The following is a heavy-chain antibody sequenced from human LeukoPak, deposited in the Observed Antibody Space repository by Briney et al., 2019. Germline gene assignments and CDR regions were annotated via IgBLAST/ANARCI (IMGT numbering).Heavy chain of an antibody. CDR1: GGSISSYY. D-gene: IGHD3-10*01. V-gene: IGHV4-4*07. Sequence: SETLSLTCTVSGGSISSYYWSWVRQPAGKGLEWIGRIYTSGNANYNPSLKGRVTMTVDTSKNQFSLNLSSVTAADTAVYYCARDNGSGRHNWFDPWGQGTLVTVSS. J-gene: IGHJ5*02. CDR3: ARDNGSGRHNWFDP. CDR2: IYTSGNA.